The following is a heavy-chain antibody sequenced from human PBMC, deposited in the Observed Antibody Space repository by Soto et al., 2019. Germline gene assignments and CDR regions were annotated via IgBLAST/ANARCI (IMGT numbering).Heavy chain of an antibody. Sequence: GASVKVSCKASGYSFTRYGIAWARQAPGQGLEWMGWINTYNGNTNYAQNLQGRVTLTTDTSTSTAYMELTSLRSNDTAIYYCAMVDVYVTPSPQDVWGQGTTVTVFS. D-gene: IGHD3-16*01. CDR3: AMVDVYVTPSPQDV. CDR2: INTYNGNT. V-gene: IGHV1-18*01. J-gene: IGHJ6*02. CDR1: GYSFTRYG.